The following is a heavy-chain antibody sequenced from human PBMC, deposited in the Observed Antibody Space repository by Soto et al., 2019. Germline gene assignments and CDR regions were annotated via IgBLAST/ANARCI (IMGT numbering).Heavy chain of an antibody. CDR3: AKGPTVTTPPNYYYYYYMDV. J-gene: IGHJ6*03. Sequence: EVQLLESGGGLVQPGGSLRLSCAASGFTFSSSAMSWVRQAPGKGLEWVSAISGSGGSTYYADSVKGRFTISRDNSKNTLYLQMNSLRAEDTAVYYCAKGPTVTTPPNYYYYYYMDVWGKGTTVTVSS. CDR2: ISGSGGST. V-gene: IGHV3-23*01. CDR1: GFTFSSSA. D-gene: IGHD4-17*01.